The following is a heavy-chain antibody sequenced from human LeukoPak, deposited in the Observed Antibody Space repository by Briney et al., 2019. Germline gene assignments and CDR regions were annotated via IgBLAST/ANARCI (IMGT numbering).Heavy chain of an antibody. D-gene: IGHD6-6*01. CDR3: ARWADKSGSSSRVAFDI. J-gene: IGHJ3*02. Sequence: SETLSLTCTVSGASINNNYWTWIRQPAGKGMEWIGRIYTTGSTNYNPSLQSRVSMSVDTSKNQFSLNVSSVTAADTAVYYCARWADKSGSSSRVAFDIWGQGTMVTVSS. CDR2: IYTTGST. V-gene: IGHV4-4*07. CDR1: GASINNNY.